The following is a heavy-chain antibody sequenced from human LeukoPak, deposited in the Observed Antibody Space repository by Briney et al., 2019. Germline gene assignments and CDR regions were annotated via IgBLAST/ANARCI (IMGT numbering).Heavy chain of an antibody. CDR2: IYTSGST. J-gene: IGHJ4*02. Sequence: PSQTLSLICTVSGGSISSGSYYWSWIRQPAGKGLEWIGRIYTSGSTNYNPSLKSRVTISVDTSKNQFSLKLSSVTAADTAVYYCARGRTEWEDFDYWGQGTLVTVSS. CDR3: ARGRTEWEDFDY. CDR1: GGSISSGSYY. V-gene: IGHV4-61*02. D-gene: IGHD1-26*01.